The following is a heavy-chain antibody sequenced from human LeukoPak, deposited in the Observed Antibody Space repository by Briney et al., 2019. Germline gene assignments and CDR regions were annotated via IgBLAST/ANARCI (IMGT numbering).Heavy chain of an antibody. CDR3: ASRSGWYGQTSDY. CDR2: ISSSSSYI. Sequence: GGSLRLSCAASGFTFSSYSMNWVRQAPGKGLEWVSSISSSSSYIYYADSVKGRFTISRDNAKNSLYLQMNSLRAEDTAVYYCASRSGWYGQTSDYWGQGTLVTVPS. CDR1: GFTFSSYS. D-gene: IGHD6-19*01. J-gene: IGHJ4*02. V-gene: IGHV3-21*01.